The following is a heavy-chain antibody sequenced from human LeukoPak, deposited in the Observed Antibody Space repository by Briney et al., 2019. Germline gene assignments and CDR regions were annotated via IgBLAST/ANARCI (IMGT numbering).Heavy chain of an antibody. D-gene: IGHD1-1*01. V-gene: IGHV1-2*04. CDR3: ASWDWNPNYYFDY. J-gene: IGHJ4*02. CDR2: INPNSGGT. CDR1: GYTFTGYY. Sequence: ASVKVSCKASGYTFTGYYMHWVRQAPGQGLEWMGWINPNSGGTNYAQKFQGWVTMTRDTSITTAYMELSSLRSDDTAVYYCASWDWNPNYYFDYWGQGTLVTVSS.